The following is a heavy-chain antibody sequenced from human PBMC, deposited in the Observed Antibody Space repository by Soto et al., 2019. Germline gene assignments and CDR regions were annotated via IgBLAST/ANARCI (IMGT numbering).Heavy chain of an antibody. D-gene: IGHD6-6*01. J-gene: IGHJ6*02. V-gene: IGHV5-10-1*01. CDR2: IDPSDSYT. CDR3: ARHQKSSFQLYYYYGMDV. CDR1: GYSFTSYW. Sequence: GESLKISCKGSGYSFTSYWISWVRQMPGTGLEWMGRIDPSDSYTNYSPSFQGHVTISADKSISTAYLQWSSLKASDTAMYYCARHQKSSFQLYYYYGMDVWGQGTTVTVSS.